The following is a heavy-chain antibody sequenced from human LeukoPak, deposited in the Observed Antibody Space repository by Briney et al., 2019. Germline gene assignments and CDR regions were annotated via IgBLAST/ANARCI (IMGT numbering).Heavy chain of an antibody. V-gene: IGHV3-30*18. D-gene: IGHD5-24*01. CDR2: ISYDGRNK. J-gene: IGHJ4*02. Sequence: PGGSLRLSCAASGFIFSSYGMHWVRQAPGKGLEWVAVISYDGRNKCYADSVKGRFTISRDNSKNTLYLQMNSLRAEDTALYYCSKATPPRDGSNPDYWGQGTLVTVSS. CDR3: SKATPPRDGSNPDY. CDR1: GFIFSSYG.